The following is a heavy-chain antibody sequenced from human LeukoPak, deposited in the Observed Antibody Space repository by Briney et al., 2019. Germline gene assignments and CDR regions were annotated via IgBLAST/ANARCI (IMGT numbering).Heavy chain of an antibody. V-gene: IGHV1-18*01. CDR2: ISPDSGGT. Sequence: ASVKVSCKASGYTFTSYGISWVRQAHGQGLDWMGWISPDSGGTKYAQKFQGRVSMTRDTSTSTAYMEVNSLRSDDTAVYYCAIWGKILVRGADYGMDVWGQGTTVNV. CDR1: GYTFTSYG. D-gene: IGHD3-10*01. CDR3: AIWGKILVRGADYGMDV. J-gene: IGHJ6*02.